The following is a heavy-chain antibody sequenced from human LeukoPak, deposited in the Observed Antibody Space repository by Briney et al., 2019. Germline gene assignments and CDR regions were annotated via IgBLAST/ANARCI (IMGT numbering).Heavy chain of an antibody. CDR2: IIPILGIA. Sequence: GASVKVSCKASGGTFSSYAISWVRQAPGQGLEWMGRIIPILGIANYAQKFQGRVTITADKSTSTAYMELSSLRSEDTAVYYCARGLRVAPNQYYFDYWGQGTLVTVSS. CDR3: ARGLRVAPNQYYFDY. J-gene: IGHJ4*02. V-gene: IGHV1-69*04. CDR1: GGTFSSYA.